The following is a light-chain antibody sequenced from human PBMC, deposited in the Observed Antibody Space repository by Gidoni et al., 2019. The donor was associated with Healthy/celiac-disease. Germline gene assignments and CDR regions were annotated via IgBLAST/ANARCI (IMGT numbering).Light chain of an antibody. CDR3: MQALQTPFT. V-gene: IGKV2-28*01. Sequence: IVPTQPPLSLPVTPGEPASISCRSSQSLLHSNGYNYLDWYLQKPGNSPQLLIYLGSNRASGVPDRFSGSGSGTDFTLKISRVEAEDVGVYYCMQALQTPFTFGPGTKVDIK. CDR1: QSLLHSNGYNY. CDR2: LGS. J-gene: IGKJ3*01.